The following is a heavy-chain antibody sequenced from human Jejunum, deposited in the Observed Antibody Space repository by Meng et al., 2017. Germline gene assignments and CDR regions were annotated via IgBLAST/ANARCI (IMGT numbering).Heavy chain of an antibody. V-gene: IGHV1-2*06. CDR2: ISPNSGGT. CDR1: GYIFTTHN. CDR3: ARGHNYGFEY. J-gene: IGHJ4*02. Sequence: QVQLVQSGAEVKKPGASVKVSCKASGYIFTTHNMHWVRQAPGQGLEWMGRISPNSGGTDYAQKFQGRVTMTRDTSISTAYMELSGLRSDDTAVYYCARGHNYGFEYWGQGTLVTVSS. D-gene: IGHD5-18*01.